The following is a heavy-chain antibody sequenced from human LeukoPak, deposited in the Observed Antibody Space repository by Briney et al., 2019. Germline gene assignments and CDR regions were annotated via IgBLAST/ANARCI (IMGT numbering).Heavy chain of an antibody. Sequence: PSETLSLTCTVSGGSISSGSYYWSWIRQPAGKGLEWIGRIYTSGSTNYNPSLKSRVTISVDTSKNQFSLKLSSATAADTAVYYCAREGVRELGPLRAFDIWGQGTMVTVSS. CDR2: IYTSGST. D-gene: IGHD1-26*01. CDR3: AREGVRELGPLRAFDI. V-gene: IGHV4-61*02. CDR1: GGSISSGSYY. J-gene: IGHJ3*02.